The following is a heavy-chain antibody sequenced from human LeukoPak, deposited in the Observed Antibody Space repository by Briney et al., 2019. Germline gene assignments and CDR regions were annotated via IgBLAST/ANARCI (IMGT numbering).Heavy chain of an antibody. CDR3: ARDPPHVAVAGTN. CDR1: GFTFSSYA. CDR2: IYSGGST. V-gene: IGHV3-66*01. Sequence: GGSLRLSCAASGFTFSSYAMSWVRQAPGKGLEWVSVIYSGGSTYYADSVKGRFTISRDNSENTLYLQMNSLRAEDTAVYYCARDPPHVAVAGTNWGQGTLVTVSS. J-gene: IGHJ4*02. D-gene: IGHD6-19*01.